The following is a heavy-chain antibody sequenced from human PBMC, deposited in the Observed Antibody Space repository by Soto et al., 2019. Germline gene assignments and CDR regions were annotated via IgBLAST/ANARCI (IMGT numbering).Heavy chain of an antibody. D-gene: IGHD1-26*01. V-gene: IGHV2-5*02. CDR3: AHRALSGSRDYFDF. CDR2: ISWDDNK. Sequence: QITLKESGPTLVKPTQTLTLTCSLSGFSLNTRAVGVGWIRQPPGKALEWLALISWDDNKRYRPSLESRLSIAKDTSGNQVVLKMTNVDPLDTATYYCAHRALSGSRDYFDFWGLGTLVTVSS. J-gene: IGHJ4*02. CDR1: GFSLNTRAVG.